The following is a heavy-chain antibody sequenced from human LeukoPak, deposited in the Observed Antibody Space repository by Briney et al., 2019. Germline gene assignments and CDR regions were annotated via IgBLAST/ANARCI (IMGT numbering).Heavy chain of an antibody. CDR3: ARALYGYITDFDY. V-gene: IGHV3-74*01. CDR2: INSDGSST. Sequence: GGSLRLSCAASGFTFSSYWMHWVCQAPGKGLVWVSRINSDGSSTSYADSVKGRFTISRDNAKNTLYLQMNSLRAEDTAVYYCARALYGYITDFDYWGQGTLVTVSS. D-gene: IGHD5-18*01. CDR1: GFTFSSYW. J-gene: IGHJ4*02.